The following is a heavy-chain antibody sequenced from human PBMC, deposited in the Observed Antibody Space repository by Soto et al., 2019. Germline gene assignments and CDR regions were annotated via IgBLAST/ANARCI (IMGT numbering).Heavy chain of an antibody. CDR2: ISGDGTGT. J-gene: IGHJ5*02. CDR1: GFIFRNYG. CDR3: VFYDVLTGYDH. D-gene: IGHD3-9*01. V-gene: IGHV3-23*01. Sequence: EVQLLESGGGLVQPGGPLRLSCAGSGFIFRNYGMSGVRQAPGKGLEWVSAISGDGTGTYYADSVKGRFAISRDNSRNTLYLQMSSLRAEDTALYYCVFYDVLTGYDHWGQGTLVTVSS.